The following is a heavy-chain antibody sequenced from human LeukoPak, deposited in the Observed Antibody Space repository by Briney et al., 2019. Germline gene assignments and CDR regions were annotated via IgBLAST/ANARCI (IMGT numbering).Heavy chain of an antibody. V-gene: IGHV3-48*03. CDR1: GFTFSDFE. CDR2: IGGSGSPT. J-gene: IGHJ4*02. Sequence: PGGSLRLSCAVSGFTFSDFEMNWVRQAPGKGPEWISYIGGSGSPTYYADSVKGRFTISRDNAKNSLFLQMNSLRAEDTAVYYCARGLRYYFDYWGQGTLVTVSS. CDR3: ARGLRYYFDY.